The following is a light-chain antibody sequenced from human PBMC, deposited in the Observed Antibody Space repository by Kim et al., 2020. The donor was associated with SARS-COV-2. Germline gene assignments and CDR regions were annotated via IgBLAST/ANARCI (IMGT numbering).Light chain of an antibody. CDR3: SSYTTSKTVI. J-gene: IGLJ2*01. Sequence: QSALTQPASVSGSPGQSITISCTGTSSDVGSYNYVSWYQQYPGKAPKLMIYEVTKRPSGVSNRFSGSKSDNTGSLTISGLQAEDEADYYCSSYTTSKTVIFGGGTQLTVL. CDR2: EVT. V-gene: IGLV2-14*01. CDR1: SSDVGSYNY.